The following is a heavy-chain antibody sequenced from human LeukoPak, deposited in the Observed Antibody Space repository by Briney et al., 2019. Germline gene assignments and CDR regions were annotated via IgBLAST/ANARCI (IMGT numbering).Heavy chain of an antibody. Sequence: ASVKVSCKASGYTFTSYAMNWVRQAPGQGLEWMGWISAYNGNTNYAQKLQGRVTMTTDTSTSTAYMELRSLRSDDTAVYYCALVDIVATDYGMDVWGQETTVTVSS. CDR3: ALVDIVATDYGMDV. CDR2: ISAYNGNT. D-gene: IGHD5-12*01. J-gene: IGHJ6*02. V-gene: IGHV1-18*01. CDR1: GYTFTSYA.